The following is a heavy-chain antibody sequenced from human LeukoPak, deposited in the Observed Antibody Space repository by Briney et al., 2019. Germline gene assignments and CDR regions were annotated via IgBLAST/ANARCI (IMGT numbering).Heavy chain of an antibody. Sequence: PSETLSLTCTVSGGSISSYYWSWIRQPPGKGLEWTGYIYYSGSTNYNPSLKSRVTISVDTSKNQFSLKLSSVTAADTAVYYCAAGYSSGSVDYWGQGTLVTVSS. CDR3: AAGYSSGSVDY. V-gene: IGHV4-59*01. CDR1: GGSISSYY. J-gene: IGHJ4*02. D-gene: IGHD6-19*01. CDR2: IYYSGST.